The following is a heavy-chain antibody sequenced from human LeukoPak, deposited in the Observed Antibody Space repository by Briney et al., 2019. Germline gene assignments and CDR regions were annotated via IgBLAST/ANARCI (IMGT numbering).Heavy chain of an antibody. J-gene: IGHJ6*02. CDR3: ARDLPATVTTYYYGMDV. Sequence: QPGRSLVLSCAASGFTFSTYSLHWVRQAPGKGLEWVAVISKGGTNKYYADSVKGRFTISRDNSKNTLYMQMNSLRPEDTAVYFCARDLPATVTTYYYGMDVWGQGTTVTVSS. CDR2: ISKGGTNK. D-gene: IGHD4-11*01. V-gene: IGHV3-30-3*01. CDR1: GFTFSTYS.